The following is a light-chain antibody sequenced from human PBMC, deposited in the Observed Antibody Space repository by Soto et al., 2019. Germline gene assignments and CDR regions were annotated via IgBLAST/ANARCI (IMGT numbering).Light chain of an antibody. CDR3: LVSYNGANWV. CDR2: DTS. CDR1: TGVVTSGHY. V-gene: IGLV7-46*01. Sequence: QAVVTQEPSLTVSPGGTVTLTCGSSTGVVTSGHYPYWFQQKPGQAPRTLIYDTSNKHSWTPARFSGSLLGGKAALTLSGAQPEDEADYYCLVSYNGANWVFGGGTKLTVL. J-gene: IGLJ3*02.